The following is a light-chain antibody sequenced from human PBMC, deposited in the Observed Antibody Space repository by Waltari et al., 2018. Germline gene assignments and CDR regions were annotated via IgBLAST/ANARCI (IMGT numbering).Light chain of an antibody. Sequence: DIQLTQSPSSLSAPVAARVVITCRASQDFSTYLTLYQHKQGKAPKLLIYVASTLQSGVPSRFSGDGSGTEFTLTIRSVQPEDFETYYCQQLSSYPLTFGGGTKVEI. V-gene: IGKV1-9*01. CDR1: QDFSTY. CDR2: VAS. J-gene: IGKJ4*01. CDR3: QQLSSYPLT.